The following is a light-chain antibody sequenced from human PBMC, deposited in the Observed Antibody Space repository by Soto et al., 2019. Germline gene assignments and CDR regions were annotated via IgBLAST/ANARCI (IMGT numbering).Light chain of an antibody. J-gene: IGLJ2*01. CDR1: SSNIGAGYH. CDR2: GNS. CDR3: QSFDSTLSGSV. V-gene: IGLV1-40*01. Sequence: QSVLTQPPSVSGAPGQRVTISCTGSSSNIGAGYHVHWYQQLPGTAPKLLIYGNSNRPSGVPDRFSGSKSGTSASLAITGLQAEDEADYYCQSFDSTLSGSVFCGGTKLTVL.